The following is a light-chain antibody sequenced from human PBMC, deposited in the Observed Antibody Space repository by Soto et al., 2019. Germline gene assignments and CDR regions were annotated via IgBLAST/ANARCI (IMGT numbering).Light chain of an antibody. V-gene: IGKV3-15*01. CDR1: QSVGST. CDR2: GAS. Sequence: EIFMTQSPATLSVSPGERVILSCRASQSVGSTLAWYQRKPGQAPRLLIRGASTRATGVPARFSGSGSGTEFTLTISSLQSEDVAVYYCQQYSTSLTFGGGTTLEIK. J-gene: IGKJ4*02. CDR3: QQYSTSLT.